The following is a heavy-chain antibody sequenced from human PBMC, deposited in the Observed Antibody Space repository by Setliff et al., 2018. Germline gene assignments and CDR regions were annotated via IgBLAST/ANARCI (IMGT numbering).Heavy chain of an antibody. Sequence: SETLSLTCAVYGGSFSGYYCTWIRPPPGKGLEWIGEINHSGSSNYNPSLKSRVTISVDTSKNQFSLNLSSVTAADTAVYYCARGPRYSGSYYVNYWGQGTLVTVSS. D-gene: IGHD1-26*01. V-gene: IGHV4-34*01. CDR2: INHSGSS. CDR3: ARGPRYSGSYYVNY. CDR1: GGSFSGYY. J-gene: IGHJ4*02.